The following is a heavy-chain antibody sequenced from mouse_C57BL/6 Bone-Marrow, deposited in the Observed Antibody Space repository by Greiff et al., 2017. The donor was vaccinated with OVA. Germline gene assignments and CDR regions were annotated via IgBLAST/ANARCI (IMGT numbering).Heavy chain of an antibody. Sequence: QVQLQQPGAELVKPGASVTLSCKASGYTFTSYWMHWVKPRPGQGLEWIGLIHPNSGSTNYNEKFKSKATLTVDKSSSTAYMQLSSLTSEDSAVYYCARSPFLAYWGQGTLVTVSA. J-gene: IGHJ3*01. CDR3: ARSPFLAY. CDR1: GYTFTSYW. CDR2: IHPNSGST. V-gene: IGHV1-64*01.